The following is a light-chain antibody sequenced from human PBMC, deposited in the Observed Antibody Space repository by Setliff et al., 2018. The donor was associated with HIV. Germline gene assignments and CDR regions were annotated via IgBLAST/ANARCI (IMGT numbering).Light chain of an antibody. CDR1: TSDVGSYNL. CDR2: EVN. Sequence: ALTQPASVSGSPGQSITISCTGNTSDVGSYNLVSWYQQHSGKAPKLIIYEVNKRPSGVSDRISGSKSGNTASLTISGLQAEDEADYHCCSYAPTSPYVFGCGTKGTVL. J-gene: IGLJ1*01. V-gene: IGLV2-23*02. CDR3: CSYAPTSPYV.